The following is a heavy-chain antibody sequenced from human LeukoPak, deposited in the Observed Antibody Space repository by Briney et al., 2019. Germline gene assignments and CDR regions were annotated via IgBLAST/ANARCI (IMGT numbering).Heavy chain of an antibody. CDR1: GFTFDDYA. Sequence: GGSLRLSCAASGFTFDDYAMHWVRHAPGKGLEWVSGISWNSGSIGYADSVKGRFTISRDNAKNSLYLQMNSLRAEDMALYYCAKDINYYDSSGYSNWGQGTLVTVSS. CDR3: AKDINYYDSSGYSN. D-gene: IGHD3-22*01. CDR2: ISWNSGSI. V-gene: IGHV3-9*03. J-gene: IGHJ4*02.